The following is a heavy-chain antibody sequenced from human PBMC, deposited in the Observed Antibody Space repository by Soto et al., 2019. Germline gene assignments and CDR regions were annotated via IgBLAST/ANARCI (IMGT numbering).Heavy chain of an antibody. V-gene: IGHV3-23*01. CDR3: ILVVIYF. Sequence: HLLEFGGGLVQPGGSLRLSCAASDFTFSSYAMNWVRQAPGKGLEWVSGISSSGGTTYYADSVKGRFTISRDNSKNTLYLQMNSLRAADTAVYYCILVVIYFCGQGTLVTVSS. D-gene: IGHD3-22*01. CDR1: DFTFSSYA. J-gene: IGHJ4*02. CDR2: ISSSGGTT.